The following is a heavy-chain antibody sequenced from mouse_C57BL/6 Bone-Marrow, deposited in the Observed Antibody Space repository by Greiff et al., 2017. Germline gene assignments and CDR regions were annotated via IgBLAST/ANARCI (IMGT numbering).Heavy chain of an antibody. Sequence: VQLQQSGAELARPGASVKLSCKASGYTFTSYGIRWVKQSTGQGLEWIGEIYPRSGNTYYNEKFKGKATLTTDKSTSTAYMELRSLTSEDSTVYFCASGSYYKGNCAMDYWDRGTAVTVS. CDR1: GYTFTSYG. CDR3: ASGSYYKGNCAMDY. CDR2: IYPRSGNT. V-gene: IGHV1-81*01. J-gene: IGHJ4*01. D-gene: IGHD2-12*01.